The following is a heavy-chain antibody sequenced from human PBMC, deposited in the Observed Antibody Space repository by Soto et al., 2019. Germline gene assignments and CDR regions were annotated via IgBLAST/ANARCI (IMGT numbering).Heavy chain of an antibody. CDR1: GFTFSSYS. J-gene: IGHJ4*02. Sequence: EVQLVESGGRLVRPGGSLRLSCKASGFTFSSYSMNWVRLAPGKGLEWVSCIGGTGSRIHYADSLKGRFTISRDNAKNTLYLQMNTLCDEDRALYYCAREGWNDLFDIWGQGTLVTVSS. V-gene: IGHV3-48*02. CDR3: AREGWNDLFDI. D-gene: IGHD1-1*01. CDR2: IGGTGSRI.